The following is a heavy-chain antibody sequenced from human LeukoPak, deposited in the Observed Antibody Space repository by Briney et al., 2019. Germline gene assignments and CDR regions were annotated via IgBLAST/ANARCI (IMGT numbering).Heavy chain of an antibody. CDR2: ISWNSGSI. V-gene: IGHV3-9*01. J-gene: IGHJ5*02. Sequence: HTGRSLRLSCAASGFTFDDYAMHWVRQAPGKGLEWVSGISWNSGSIGYADSVKGRFTISRDNAKNSLYLQMNSLRAEDTAVYYCASRPNWFDPWGQGTLVTVSS. CDR1: GFTFDDYA. CDR3: ASRPNWFDP.